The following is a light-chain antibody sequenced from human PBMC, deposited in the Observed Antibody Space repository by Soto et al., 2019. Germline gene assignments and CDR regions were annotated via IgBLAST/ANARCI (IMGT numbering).Light chain of an antibody. CDR3: QQYNSYWT. Sequence: IQLTQSPSSLSASVGDRVTITCRASQSIGSWLAWYQQKPGKAPKLLIYDASSLESGVPSRFSGSGSGTESTLTISSLQPDDFATYYCQQYNSYWTFGQGTKVDI. J-gene: IGKJ1*01. CDR1: QSIGSW. V-gene: IGKV1-5*01. CDR2: DAS.